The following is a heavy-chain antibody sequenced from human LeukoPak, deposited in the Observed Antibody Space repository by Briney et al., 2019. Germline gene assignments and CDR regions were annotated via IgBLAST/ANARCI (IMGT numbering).Heavy chain of an antibody. CDR2: IYYSGST. V-gene: IGHV4-59*08. D-gene: IGHD5-12*01. J-gene: IGHJ4*02. CDR1: GGSISSYY. Sequence: SETLSLTCTVSGGSISSYYWSWIRQPPGKGLEWIGYIYYSGSTNYNPSLKSRVTISVDTSKNQFSLKLSSVTAADTVVYYCARSYSGYDYGHILDYWGQGTLVTVSS. CDR3: ARSYSGYDYGHILDY.